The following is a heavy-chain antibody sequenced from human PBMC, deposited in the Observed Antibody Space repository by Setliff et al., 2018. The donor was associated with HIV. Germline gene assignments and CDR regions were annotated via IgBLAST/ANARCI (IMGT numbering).Heavy chain of an antibody. D-gene: IGHD4-17*01. CDR2: ISAYNGNT. Sequence: ASVKVSCKASGYTFTSYGISWVRQAPGQGLEWMGWISAYNGNTNYAQKLQGRVTMTTDTSTSTAYMGLRSLRSDDTAVYYCARGPPVGYGDYDTYFDYWGQGTPVTV. CDR3: ARGPPVGYGDYDTYFDY. J-gene: IGHJ4*02. V-gene: IGHV1-18*01. CDR1: GYTFTSYG.